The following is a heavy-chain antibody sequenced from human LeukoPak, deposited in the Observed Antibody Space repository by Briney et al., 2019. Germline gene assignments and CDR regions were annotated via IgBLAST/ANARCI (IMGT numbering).Heavy chain of an antibody. D-gene: IGHD3-22*01. V-gene: IGHV4-34*01. CDR2: INHSGST. CDR3: ARGGLNWNYYDSSGYYRFDY. CDR1: GGSFSGYY. J-gene: IGHJ4*02. Sequence: PSETLSLTCAVYGGSFSGYYWSWIRQPPGKGLEWIGEINHSGSTNYNPSLKSRVTISVDTSKNQFSLKLSSVTAADTAVYYCARGGLNWNYYDSSGYYRFDYWGQGTLVTVSS.